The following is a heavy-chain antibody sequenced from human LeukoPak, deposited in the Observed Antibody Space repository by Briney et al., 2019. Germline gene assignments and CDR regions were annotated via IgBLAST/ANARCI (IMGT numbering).Heavy chain of an antibody. CDR2: IYIRGTT. CDR3: ARLENVDWFDP. Sequence: SETLSLTCTVSGGSTRSYYWSWIRQPPGKGLEWIGHIYIRGTTDYNPSLKSRVTMSIDTSKNQFSLKLSSVTAADTAVYYCARLENVDWFDPWAREPWSSSPQ. D-gene: IGHD1-1*01. V-gene: IGHV4-4*09. CDR1: GGSTRSYY. J-gene: IGHJ5*02.